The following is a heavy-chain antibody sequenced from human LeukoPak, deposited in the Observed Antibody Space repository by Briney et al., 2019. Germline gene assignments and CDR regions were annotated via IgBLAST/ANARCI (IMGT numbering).Heavy chain of an antibody. J-gene: IGHJ6*02. D-gene: IGHD3-10*01. V-gene: IGHV4-59*08. CDR3: ARLRFTDYYYYGMDV. CDR2: IYYSGST. Sequence: SETLSLTCTVSGGSISSYYWSWIRQPPGKGLEWIGYIYYSGSTNYNPSLKSRVAISVDTSKNQFSLKLSSVTAADTAVYYCARLRFTDYYYYGMDVWGQGTTVTVSS. CDR1: GGSISSYY.